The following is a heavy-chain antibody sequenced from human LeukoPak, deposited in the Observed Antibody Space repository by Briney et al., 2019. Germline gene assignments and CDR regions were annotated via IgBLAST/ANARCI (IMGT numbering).Heavy chain of an antibody. CDR1: GGTFSSYA. V-gene: IGHV1-69*13. CDR2: IIPIFGTA. CDR3: ARDVVVAAMVDY. Sequence: ASVKVSCKASGGTFSSYAISWVRQAPGQGLEWMGGIIPIFGTANYAQKFQGRVTITADESTSTAYMELSSLRSDDTAVYYCARDVVVAAMVDYWGQGTLVTVSS. J-gene: IGHJ4*02. D-gene: IGHD2-15*01.